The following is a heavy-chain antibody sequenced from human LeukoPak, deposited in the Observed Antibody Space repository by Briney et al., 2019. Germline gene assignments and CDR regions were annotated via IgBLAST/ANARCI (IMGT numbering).Heavy chain of an antibody. CDR3: AKLKVLVVPAATDY. J-gene: IGHJ4*02. D-gene: IGHD2-2*01. CDR2: ISGSGGST. V-gene: IGHV3-23*01. Sequence: GGSLRLSCAASGFTFSSYAMSWVRQAPGKGLELVSAISGSGGSTYYADSVKGRFTISRDNSKYTLYLQMNSLRAEDTAVYYCAKLKVLVVPAATDYWGQGTLVTVSS. CDR1: GFTFSSYA.